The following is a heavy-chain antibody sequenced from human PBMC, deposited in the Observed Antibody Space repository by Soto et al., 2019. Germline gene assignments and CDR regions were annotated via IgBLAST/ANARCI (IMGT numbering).Heavy chain of an antibody. D-gene: IGHD3-10*01. CDR2: INPNSGGT. V-gene: IGHV1-2*02. CDR3: TRWVWFGPTGGMDV. Sequence: XSVEVFCKASVYTSTGYYMHWLRQAPGQGLEWMGWINPNSGGTNYAQKFQGRVTMTRDTSISTAYMELSRLRSDDTAVYYCTRWVWFGPTGGMDVWGQGAAVTVSS. CDR1: VYTSTGYY. J-gene: IGHJ6*01.